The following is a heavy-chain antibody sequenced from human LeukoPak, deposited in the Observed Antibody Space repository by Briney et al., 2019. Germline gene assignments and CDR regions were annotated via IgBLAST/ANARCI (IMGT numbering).Heavy chain of an antibody. CDR3: ARDMIGGGDPPLNY. D-gene: IGHD2-21*02. Sequence: KVSCKASGYTFTGYYMHWVRQAPGQGLEWMGWINPNSGGTNYAQKFQGRVTMTRDTSISTAYMELSRLRSDDTAVYYCARDMIGGGDPPLNYWGQGTLVTVSS. CDR1: GYTFTGYY. V-gene: IGHV1-2*02. J-gene: IGHJ4*02. CDR2: INPNSGGT.